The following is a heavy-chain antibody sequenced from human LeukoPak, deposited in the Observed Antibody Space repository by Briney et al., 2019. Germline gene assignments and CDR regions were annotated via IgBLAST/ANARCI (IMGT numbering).Heavy chain of an antibody. CDR3: AELGITMIGGV. CDR1: AFTFSSYW. V-gene: IGHV3-48*04. Sequence: GGSLRLSCAASAFTFSSYWMLWVRQAPGKGLEWVSYISSSGMTIYYANSVKGRFTISRDNAKNSLYLQMNSLRAEDAAVYYCAELGITMIGGVWGKGTTVTISS. J-gene: IGHJ6*04. CDR2: ISSSGMTI. D-gene: IGHD3-10*02.